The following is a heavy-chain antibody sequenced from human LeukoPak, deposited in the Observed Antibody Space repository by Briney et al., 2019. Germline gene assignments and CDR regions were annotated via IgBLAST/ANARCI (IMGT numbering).Heavy chain of an antibody. D-gene: IGHD3-22*01. CDR3: ARHPDSSVSLDY. CDR2: IYYSGST. J-gene: IGHJ4*02. CDR1: GGSISSYY. Sequence: SETLSPTCTVSGGSISSYYWSWIRQPPGKGLEWIGYIYYSGSTNYNPSLKSRVTISVDTSKNQFSLKLSSVTAADTAVYYCARHPDSSVSLDYWGQGTLVTVSS. V-gene: IGHV4-59*08.